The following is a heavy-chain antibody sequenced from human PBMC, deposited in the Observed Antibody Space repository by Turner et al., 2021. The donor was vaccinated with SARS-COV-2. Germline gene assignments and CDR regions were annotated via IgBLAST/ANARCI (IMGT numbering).Heavy chain of an antibody. D-gene: IGHD3-22*01. V-gene: IGHV3-30*18. CDR2: ISYDGSNK. CDR3: AKDRGTMIEGFDY. CDR1: GFTFSSYG. J-gene: IGHJ4*02. Sequence: QVQLVESGGGVVQPGRSLRLSCAASGFTFSSYGMLWVRQAPGKGLEWVAVISYDGSNKYYADSVKGRFTISRDNSKNTLYLQMNSLRAEDTAVYYCAKDRGTMIEGFDYWGQGTLVTVSS.